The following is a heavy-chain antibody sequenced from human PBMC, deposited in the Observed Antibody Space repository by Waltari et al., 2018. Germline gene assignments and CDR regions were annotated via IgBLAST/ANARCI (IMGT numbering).Heavy chain of an antibody. J-gene: IGHJ4*02. Sequence: EVQLVESGGGLVQPGGALRLSCAAPAFTVSSSSMHWVLQAPGKGLEWVSLVYSGGTTYYAGSVEGRFTISRDISTNTVYLQMNSLTAEDTAVYYCARDPLYYFDSWGQGALVTVSS. CDR2: VYSGGTT. CDR1: AFTVSSSS. CDR3: ARDPLYYFDS. V-gene: IGHV3-53*01.